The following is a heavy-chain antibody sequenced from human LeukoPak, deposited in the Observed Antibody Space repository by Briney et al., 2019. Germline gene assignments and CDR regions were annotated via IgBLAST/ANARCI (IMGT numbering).Heavy chain of an antibody. V-gene: IGHV4-61*01. Sequence: SETLSLTCTVSGGSVSSGSYYWSWIRQPPGKGLEWIGYIYYSGSTNYNPSLKSRVTISVDTSKNQFSLKLSSVTAADTAVYYCARGNPGDSLYGMDVWGKGTTVTVSS. CDR2: IYYSGST. J-gene: IGHJ6*04. CDR3: ARGNPGDSLYGMDV. CDR1: GGSVSSGSYY. D-gene: IGHD3-16*02.